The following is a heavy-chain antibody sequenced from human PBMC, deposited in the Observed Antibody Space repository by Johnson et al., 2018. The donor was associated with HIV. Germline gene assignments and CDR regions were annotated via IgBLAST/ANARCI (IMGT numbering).Heavy chain of an antibody. V-gene: IGHV3-7*03. J-gene: IGHJ3*02. D-gene: IGHD3-10*01. CDR1: GFSFSSNW. CDR2: ITEDGSEK. Sequence: VQLVESGGGLVQPGGSLRLSCAASGFSFSSNWMSWVRQAPGKGLEWVAHITEDGSEKYYTDFVKGRFTISRDNSKASVCLRMNSLRAEDTAVYYWARDTSGEGRAFDIWGQGTMVTVSS. CDR3: ARDTSGEGRAFDI.